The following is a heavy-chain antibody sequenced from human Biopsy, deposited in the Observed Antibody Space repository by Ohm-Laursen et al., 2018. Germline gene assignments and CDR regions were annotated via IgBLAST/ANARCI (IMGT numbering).Heavy chain of an antibody. J-gene: IGHJ5*01. D-gene: IGHD6-19*01. CDR1: GYSVSSYD. CDR3: AREQPALSGGGSWFDS. V-gene: IGHV3-21*01. Sequence: ETLSLTCTASGYSVSSYDMNWVRQAPGKGLEWISYISETSSHIYDADSVRGRFTVARDIAKNSLYLQMNSLRADDSAVYFCAREQPALSGGGSWFDSWGQGTLVIVSS. CDR2: ISETSSHI.